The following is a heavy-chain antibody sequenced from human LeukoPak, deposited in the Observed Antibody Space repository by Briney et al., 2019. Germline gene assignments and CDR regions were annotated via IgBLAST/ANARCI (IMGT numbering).Heavy chain of an antibody. D-gene: IGHD6-19*01. V-gene: IGHV3-33*01. J-gene: IGHJ4*02. CDR3: ARVGRYSSGWYTY. CDR2: IWYDGSDK. Sequence: SGGSLRLSCAASGFTFSSYGMHWVRQAPGKGLEWVAVIWYDGSDKYYADSVKGRFTISRDNSKNTLYLQMNSLRAEDTAVYYCARVGRYSSGWYTYWGQGTLVTVSS. CDR1: GFTFSSYG.